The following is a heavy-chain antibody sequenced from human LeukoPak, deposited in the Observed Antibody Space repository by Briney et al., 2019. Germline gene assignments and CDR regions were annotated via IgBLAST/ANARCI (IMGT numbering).Heavy chain of an antibody. V-gene: IGHV3-74*01. Sequence: PGVSLRLSCAASGFTFSSYWVHWVRQAPGKGQVWVSPINSDGSSTSYADSVKGRFTISRDNAKNTLSLQMNSLRAEDTAVYYCARVGGSNAFDIWGQGTMVIVSS. CDR2: INSDGSST. D-gene: IGHD1-26*01. CDR1: GFTFSSYW. J-gene: IGHJ3*02. CDR3: ARVGGSNAFDI.